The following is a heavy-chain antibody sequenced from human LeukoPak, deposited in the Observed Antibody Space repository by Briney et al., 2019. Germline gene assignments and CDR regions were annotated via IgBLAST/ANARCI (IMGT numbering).Heavy chain of an antibody. D-gene: IGHD3-16*01. CDR2: ISGSGGNT. J-gene: IGHJ4*02. CDR3: AKALGGYHFDY. V-gene: IGHV3-23*01. CDR1: GFTFSSYG. Sequence: GGSLRLSCAASGFTFSSYGMSWVRQAPGKGLEWVSSISGSGGNTYYADSVKGRFTISRDDSKNTLFLHMNSLRAEDTAVYYCAKALGGYHFDYWGQGTLVTVSS.